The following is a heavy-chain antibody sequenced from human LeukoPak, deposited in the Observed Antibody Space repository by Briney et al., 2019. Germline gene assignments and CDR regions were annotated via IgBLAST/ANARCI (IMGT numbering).Heavy chain of an antibody. CDR2: IDPSGSST. J-gene: IGHJ4*02. CDR3: ARLTEYSGSGDY. Sequence: ASVKVSCKASGYTFTSYGISWVRQAPGQGLEWMGIIDPSGSSTNYEQKFQGRVTMTRDTSTSTVYMELSSLRSEDTAVYYCARLTEYSGSGDYWGQGTLVTVSS. CDR1: GYTFTSYG. V-gene: IGHV1-46*01. D-gene: IGHD1-26*01.